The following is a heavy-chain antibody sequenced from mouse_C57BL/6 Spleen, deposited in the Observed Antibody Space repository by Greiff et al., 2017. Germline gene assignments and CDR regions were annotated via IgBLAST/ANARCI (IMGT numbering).Heavy chain of an antibody. D-gene: IGHD1-1*01. V-gene: IGHV1-82*01. Sequence: QVQLQQSGPELVKPGASVKISCKASGYAFSSSWMNWVKQRPGKGLEWIGRIYPGDGDTNYNGKFKGKATLTADKSSSTAYMQLSSLTSEDSAVYFCARSGGSSSYYYAMDYWGQGTSVTVS. J-gene: IGHJ4*01. CDR1: GYAFSSSW. CDR3: ARSGGSSSYYYAMDY. CDR2: IYPGDGDT.